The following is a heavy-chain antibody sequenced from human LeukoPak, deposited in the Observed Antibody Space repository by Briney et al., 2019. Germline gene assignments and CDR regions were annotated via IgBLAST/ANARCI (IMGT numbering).Heavy chain of an antibody. V-gene: IGHV4-59*08. J-gene: IGHJ5*02. CDR2: IYYSGGT. CDR1: GASISSRY. CDR3: ARWQYTMSSGWFDP. Sequence: PSETLSLTCTLSGASISSRYWSWIRQPPGKGLEWIGSIYYSGGTNYNPSLQSRVTISVDTSKIQFSLKLSSVTAADTAVYYCARWQYTMSSGWFDPWGQGTLVTVSS. D-gene: IGHD6-6*01.